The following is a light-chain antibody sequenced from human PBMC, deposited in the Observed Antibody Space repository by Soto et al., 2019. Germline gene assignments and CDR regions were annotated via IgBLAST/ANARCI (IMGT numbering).Light chain of an antibody. Sequence: EMVMTQSPAPLSVSPGERATLSCRASHSVSTRLAWYQQKPGQAPRLLIYDASTRATGLPARFSGSGSGTDCTLTISSRQSEEFAGYYCQHYTNWPLTVGGGTKVEIK. CDR3: QHYTNWPLT. CDR1: HSVSTR. CDR2: DAS. J-gene: IGKJ4*01. V-gene: IGKV3-15*01.